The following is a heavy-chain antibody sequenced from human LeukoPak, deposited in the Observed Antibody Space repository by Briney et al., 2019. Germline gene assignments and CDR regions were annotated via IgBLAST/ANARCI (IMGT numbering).Heavy chain of an antibody. CDR2: IYSRART. J-gene: IGHJ3*02. V-gene: IGHV4-59*01. D-gene: IGHD5-18*01. CDR3: AREDVGYPFDI. CDR1: GGTISSYY. Sequence: WETLSLTCTVSGGTISSYYWSWIRQAPGKGLEWIGYIYSRARTNYNPPPQSRVPISVDTSKNQFSLKLSPVTAADPPVYYCAREDVGYPFDIWGQGTMVTVSS.